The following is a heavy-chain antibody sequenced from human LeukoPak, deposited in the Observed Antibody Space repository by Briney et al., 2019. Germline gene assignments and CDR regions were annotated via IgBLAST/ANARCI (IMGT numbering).Heavy chain of an antibody. Sequence: GASVNVSCKASGYTFTSYDINWVRQAAGQGLEWMGWMNPNSGNTGYAQKFQGRVTMTRNTSISTAYMELSSLRSEDTAVYYCARSSGFGLYYYYMDVWGKGTTVTVSS. CDR2: MNPNSGNT. CDR1: GYTFTSYD. V-gene: IGHV1-8*01. CDR3: ARSSGFGLYYYYMDV. J-gene: IGHJ6*03. D-gene: IGHD3-10*01.